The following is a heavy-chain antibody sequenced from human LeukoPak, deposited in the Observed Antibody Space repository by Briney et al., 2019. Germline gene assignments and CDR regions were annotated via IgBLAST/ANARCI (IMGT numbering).Heavy chain of an antibody. CDR2: FYNSGST. J-gene: IGHJ4*02. V-gene: IGHV4-59*08. D-gene: IGHD2-21*02. Sequence: SETLSLTCIVSGGSISSYYWSWIRQPPGMPLEWIGYFYNSGSTNYNPSLESRVTISADTSKNQFSLKLSSVTAADTAVYYCARSPYCVGDCYFDYWGQGTQVTVSS. CDR1: GGSISSYY. CDR3: ARSPYCVGDCYFDY.